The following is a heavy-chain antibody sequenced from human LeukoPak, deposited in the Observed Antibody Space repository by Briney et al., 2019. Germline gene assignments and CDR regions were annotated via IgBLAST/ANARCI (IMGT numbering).Heavy chain of an antibody. CDR3: ARIRDGYNDAYDI. CDR2: INPGGDNT. J-gene: IGHJ3*02. V-gene: IGHV1-46*01. CDR1: GYTFTNYY. D-gene: IGHD5-24*01. Sequence: ASVKVSCKASGYTFTNYYIHWVRQAPGQGLEWVGLINPGGDNTNYAQNFQGRVTMTRDTSESTVYMELSSLRSEDTAIYYCARIRDGYNDAYDIWGQGTVVTVPS.